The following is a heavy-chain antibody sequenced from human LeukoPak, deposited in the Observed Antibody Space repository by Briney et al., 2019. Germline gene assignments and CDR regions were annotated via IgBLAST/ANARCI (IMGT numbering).Heavy chain of an antibody. D-gene: IGHD3-16*01. CDR3: AREVLGFYVPQDGMDV. CDR1: GGSISSDTYY. V-gene: IGHV4-39*07. CDR2: VYYSGRT. Sequence: PSETLSLTCSVSGGSISSDTYYWGWIRQPPGLGLEWVASVYYSGRTYYDPSLRSRVTISLDTSKKQFSLKTNSVPAADPAIYYCAREVLGFYVPQDGMDVWGQGTTVIVSS. J-gene: IGHJ6*02.